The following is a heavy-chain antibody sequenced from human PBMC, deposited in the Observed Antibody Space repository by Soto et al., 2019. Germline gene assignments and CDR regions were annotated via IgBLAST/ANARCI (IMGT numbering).Heavy chain of an antibody. J-gene: IGHJ4*02. V-gene: IGHV3-11*06. CDR3: ARGALAVTHHPHFDY. CDR1: GFTFSDYY. D-gene: IGHD4-17*01. Sequence: QVQLVESGGCLVKPGGSLRLSCAASGFTFSDYYMSWIRQAPGKGLEWVSYISSSSSYTNYADSVQGRFTISRDNAKNSLYLQMNSLRADDTAVYYCARGALAVTHHPHFDYWGQGSLVTVSS. CDR2: ISSSSSYT.